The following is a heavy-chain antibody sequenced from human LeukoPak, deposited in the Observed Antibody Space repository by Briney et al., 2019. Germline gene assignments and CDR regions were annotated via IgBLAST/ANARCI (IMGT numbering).Heavy chain of an antibody. CDR2: IIPIFGTA. D-gene: IGHD6-19*01. V-gene: IGHV1-69*01. Sequence: SVKVSCKASGGTFSSYAISWVRQAPGQGLEWMGGIIPIFGTANYAQKFQGRVTITADESTSTAYMELSSLRSEDTAVYYCARDWVAVAGTFQGNFDYWGQGTLVTISS. CDR1: GGTFSSYA. J-gene: IGHJ4*02. CDR3: ARDWVAVAGTFQGNFDY.